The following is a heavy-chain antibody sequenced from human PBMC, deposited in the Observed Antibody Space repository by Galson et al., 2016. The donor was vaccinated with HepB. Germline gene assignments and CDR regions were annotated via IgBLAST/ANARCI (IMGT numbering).Heavy chain of an antibody. CDR3: ARDQGWEGGWFDP. Sequence: SLRLSCAAFGFTLNNYALNWVRQAPGKGLEWVALISYDGSNRYYGDPVRGRFAISRDTSKNTVYLQMNSLRPEDTAVYYCARDQGWEGGWFDPWGQGTLVTVSS. V-gene: IGHV3-30*09. CDR1: GFTLNNYA. CDR2: ISYDGSNR. D-gene: IGHD1-26*01. J-gene: IGHJ5*02.